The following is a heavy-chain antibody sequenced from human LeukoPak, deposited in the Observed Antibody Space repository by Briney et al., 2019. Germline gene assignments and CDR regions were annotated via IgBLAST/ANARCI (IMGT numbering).Heavy chain of an antibody. CDR2: ISGSGGST. CDR3: ATDGDDILTGCIDY. J-gene: IGHJ4*02. V-gene: IGHV3-23*01. Sequence: GGSLRLSCAASGFTFSGYAMSWVRQAPGKGLEWVSAISGSGGSTYYAASVKGRFTISRDNSKNTLYLQMNSLRAEDTAVYYCATDGDDILTGCIDYWGQGTLVTVSS. CDR1: GFTFSGYA. D-gene: IGHD3-9*01.